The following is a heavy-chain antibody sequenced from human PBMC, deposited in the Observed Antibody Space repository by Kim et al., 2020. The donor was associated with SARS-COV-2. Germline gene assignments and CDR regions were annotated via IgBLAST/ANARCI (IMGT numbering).Heavy chain of an antibody. J-gene: IGHJ4*02. V-gene: IGHV4-39*01. CDR1: GGSISSSSYY. Sequence: SETLSLTCTVSGGSISSSSYYWGWIRQPPGKGLEWIGSIYYSGSTYYNPSLKSRVTISVDTSKNQFSLKLSSVTAADTAVYYCARWGPRRDIVGATRSVQGDYWGQGTLVTVSS. CDR2: IYYSGST. CDR3: ARWGPRRDIVGATRSVQGDY. D-gene: IGHD1-26*01.